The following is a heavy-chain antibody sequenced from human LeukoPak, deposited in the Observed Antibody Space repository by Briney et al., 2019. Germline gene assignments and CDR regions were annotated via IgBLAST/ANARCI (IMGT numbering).Heavy chain of an antibody. CDR3: AKLFEGVPY. CDR2: IRYDGSNK. CDR1: GFSFSSYG. Sequence: PGGSLRLSCAASGFSFSSYGMHRVRQAPGKGLEWVAFIRYDGSNKYYADSVKGRFTISRDNSKDTLYLQMNSLRAADTAVYYCAKLFEGVPYWGQGTLVTVSS. J-gene: IGHJ4*02. V-gene: IGHV3-30*02. D-gene: IGHD3-10*02.